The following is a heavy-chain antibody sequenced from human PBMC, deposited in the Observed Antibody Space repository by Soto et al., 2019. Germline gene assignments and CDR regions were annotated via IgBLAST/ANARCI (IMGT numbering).Heavy chain of an antibody. Sequence: SETLSLTCTVSGGSISSYYWSWIRQPPGKGLEWIGYIYYSGSTSYNPSLKSRVTISMDTSKNQFSLKLTSVTAADTAVYYCASALYCSGGSCSFDPWGQGTLVTVSS. V-gene: IGHV4-59*01. CDR3: ASALYCSGGSCSFDP. J-gene: IGHJ5*02. D-gene: IGHD2-15*01. CDR1: GGSISSYY. CDR2: IYYSGST.